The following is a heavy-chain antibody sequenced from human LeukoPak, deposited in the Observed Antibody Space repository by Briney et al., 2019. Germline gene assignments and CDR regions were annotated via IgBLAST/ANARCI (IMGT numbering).Heavy chain of an antibody. J-gene: IGHJ3*02. CDR3: ARPVGALYAFDI. CDR2: IYYSGST. Sequence: SETLSLTCTVSGGSISSYYWGWIRQPPGKGLEWIGSIYYSGSTYYNPSLKSRVTISVDTSKNQFSLKLSSVTAADTAVYYCARPVGALYAFDIWGQGTMVTVSS. V-gene: IGHV4-39*01. CDR1: GGSISSYY. D-gene: IGHD1-26*01.